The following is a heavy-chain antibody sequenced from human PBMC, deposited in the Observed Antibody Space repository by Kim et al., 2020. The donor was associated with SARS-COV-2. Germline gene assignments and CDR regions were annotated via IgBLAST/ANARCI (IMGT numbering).Heavy chain of an antibody. CDR2: IYRNGTT. CDR3: AGDNYNNYWYKY. J-gene: IGHJ4*02. D-gene: IGHD1-20*01. CDR1: EFSVSTKT. Sequence: GGSLRLSCAASEFSVSTKTMNWVRQAPGKGLEWVSIIYRNGTTYYADSVKGRFTTSRDTSKNTLYLQMDNLRADDTAVYYYAGDNYNNYWYKYWGQGTLDTVSA. V-gene: IGHV3-53*01.